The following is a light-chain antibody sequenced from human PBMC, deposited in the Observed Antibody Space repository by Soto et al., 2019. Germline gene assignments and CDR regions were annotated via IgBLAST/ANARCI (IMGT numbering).Light chain of an antibody. CDR1: QTISSSY. V-gene: IGKV3-20*01. CDR2: GAS. Sequence: ETVLTQSPGTLSLSPGERATLSCTASQTISSSYFAWYQQKPGQAPTLLLYGASSRATGIPDNFSGSGSGTDFTLTINSLEPEDFAVYYCQQYGDSSWTFGQGTKVDI. J-gene: IGKJ1*01. CDR3: QQYGDSSWT.